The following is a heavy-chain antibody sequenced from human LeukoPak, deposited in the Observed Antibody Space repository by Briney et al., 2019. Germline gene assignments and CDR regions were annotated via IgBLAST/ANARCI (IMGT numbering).Heavy chain of an antibody. J-gene: IGHJ4*02. Sequence: SETLSLTCTVSGGSMSTYYWSWLRQPPGKGLEWIGYIYYSGSTNKNPSLESRVTMSVDTFKNQFSLRLSSVTAADTAVYYCAREGYTSGWYKTDYWGQGTLVTVSS. CDR1: GGSMSTYY. D-gene: IGHD6-19*01. CDR3: AREGYTSGWYKTDY. CDR2: IYYSGST. V-gene: IGHV4-59*01.